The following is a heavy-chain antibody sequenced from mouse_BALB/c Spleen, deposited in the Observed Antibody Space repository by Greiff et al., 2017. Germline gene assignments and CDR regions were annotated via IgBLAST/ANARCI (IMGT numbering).Heavy chain of an antibody. D-gene: IGHD2-1*01. CDR3: ARHGTPIYYGNYWFAY. V-gene: IGHV5-12-2*01. CDR2: ISNGGGST. CDR1: GFTFSSYT. J-gene: IGHJ3*01. Sequence: DVMLVESGGGLVQPGGSLKLSCAASGFTFSSYTMSWVRQTPEKRLEWVAYISNGGGSTYYPDTVKGRFTISRDNAKNTLYLQMSSLKSEDTAMYYCARHGTPIYYGNYWFAYWGQGTLVTVSA.